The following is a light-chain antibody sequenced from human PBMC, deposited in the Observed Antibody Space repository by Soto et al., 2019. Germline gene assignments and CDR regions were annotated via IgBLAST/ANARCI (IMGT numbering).Light chain of an antibody. Sequence: QSVLTQPASVSGSPGQSITICCTGTSSDVGGYNYVSWYQHHPGKAPKLLIYDVSNRPSGISNRFSGSKSDNTASLTISGLQPEDEADYYCSSYTTSNTRQIVFGTGTKVTVL. J-gene: IGLJ1*01. CDR1: SSDVGGYNY. CDR2: DVS. V-gene: IGLV2-14*03. CDR3: SSYTTSNTRQIV.